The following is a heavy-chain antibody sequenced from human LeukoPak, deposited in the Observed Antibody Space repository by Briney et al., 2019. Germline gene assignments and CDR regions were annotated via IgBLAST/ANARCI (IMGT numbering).Heavy chain of an antibody. CDR2: ITSSSSYI. V-gene: IGHV3-21*01. Sequence: GGSLRLSCAASGFTFSSYSMNWVRQAPGKGLEWVASITSSSSYIYYADSVKGRFTISRDNAKNSLYLQMDSLRAEDTAVYYCARCSGGWSDYWGQGTLVTVSS. CDR3: ARCSGGWSDY. D-gene: IGHD6-19*01. CDR1: GFTFSSYS. J-gene: IGHJ4*01.